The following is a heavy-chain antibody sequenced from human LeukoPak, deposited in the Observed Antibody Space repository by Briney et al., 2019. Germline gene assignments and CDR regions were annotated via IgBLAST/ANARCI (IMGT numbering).Heavy chain of an antibody. Sequence: ASETLSLTCTVSGVSISSSSYYWGWIRQPPGKGLEWIGSIYYSGSTYYNPSLKSRVTISVDTSKNQFSLKLSSVTAADTAVYYCARGSSSWFYLDYWGQGTLVTVSS. CDR3: ARGSSSWFYLDY. D-gene: IGHD6-13*01. J-gene: IGHJ4*02. CDR1: GVSISSSSYY. V-gene: IGHV4-39*01. CDR2: IYYSGST.